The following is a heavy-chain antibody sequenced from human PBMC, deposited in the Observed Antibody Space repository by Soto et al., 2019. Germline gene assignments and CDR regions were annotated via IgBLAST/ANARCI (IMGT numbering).Heavy chain of an antibody. CDR2: ISSSGTNI. V-gene: IGHV3-11*01. CDR3: VSDSTSWIDF. CDR1: GLSLSDNY. Sequence: PGGSLRLSCAASGLSLSDNYMSWIRQAPGKGLECVSYISSSGTNIYYADSVKGRFTISRDNAKKSLYLQMDSPRAEDTAVYFCVSDSTSWIDFWGQGTLVTVSS. D-gene: IGHD3-3*01. J-gene: IGHJ4*02.